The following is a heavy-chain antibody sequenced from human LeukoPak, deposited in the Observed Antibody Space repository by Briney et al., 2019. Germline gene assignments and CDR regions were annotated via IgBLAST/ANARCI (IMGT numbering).Heavy chain of an antibody. CDR2: IKQDGSEK. V-gene: IGHV3-7*01. Sequence: GGSLRLSCTAAGITFYNYFGMAWVRQAPGKGLEWVANIKQDGSEKYYVDSVKGRFTISRDNAKNSLYLQMNSLRAEDTAVYYCARGPDGYWGQGTLVTVSS. CDR1: GITFYNYFG. CDR3: ARGPDGY. J-gene: IGHJ4*02.